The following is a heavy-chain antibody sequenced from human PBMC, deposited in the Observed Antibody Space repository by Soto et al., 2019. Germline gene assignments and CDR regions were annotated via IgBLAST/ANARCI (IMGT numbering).Heavy chain of an antibody. CDR3: ARDQKYYDSRKLAP. V-gene: IGHV3-48*01. D-gene: IGHD3-22*01. J-gene: IGHJ5*02. CDR2: ISSSSSTI. CDR1: GFTFSSYS. Sequence: PGGSLRLSCAASGFTFSSYSMNWVRQAPGKGLEWVSYISSSSSTIYYADSVKGRFTISRDNAKNSLYLQMNSLRAEDTAVYYCARDQKYYDSRKLAPWGQGTLVTVSS.